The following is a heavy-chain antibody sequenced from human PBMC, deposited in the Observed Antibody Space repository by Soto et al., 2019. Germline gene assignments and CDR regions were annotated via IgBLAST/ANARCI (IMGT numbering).Heavy chain of an antibody. J-gene: IGHJ4*02. CDR1: GVSITSYY. CDR3: ACLYNWNGWSDY. Sequence: QVQLQESGPGLVKPSETLSLTCTVSGVSITSYYWSWIRQPAGKGLEWIGRIYSSGSTNYNPSLKSRVTMSIDTSKNHFSLKRSSVTAADTAVYYCACLYNWNGWSDYWGQGTLVTVSS. CDR2: IYSSGST. V-gene: IGHV4-4*07. D-gene: IGHD1-20*01.